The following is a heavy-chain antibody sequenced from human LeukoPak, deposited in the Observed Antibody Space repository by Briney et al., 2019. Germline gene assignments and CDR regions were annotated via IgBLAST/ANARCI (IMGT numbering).Heavy chain of an antibody. CDR3: VTSWCRQQRDY. Sequence: GGSLRLSGAASGFSFRDYWMSWVRQAPGKGLEWVADMSPDGSDKTYVDSVKGRLTISRDNAKQSLYLQMDSLTAEDTAVYYCVTSWCRQQRDYWGQGTLVTVSS. CDR2: MSPDGSDK. J-gene: IGHJ4*02. D-gene: IGHD2-8*01. V-gene: IGHV3-7*01. CDR1: GFSFRDYW.